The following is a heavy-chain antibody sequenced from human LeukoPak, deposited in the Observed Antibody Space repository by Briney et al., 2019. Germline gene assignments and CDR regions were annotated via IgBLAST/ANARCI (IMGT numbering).Heavy chain of an antibody. Sequence: ASVKVSCKASGYTFTGYYMHWVRQAPGQGLEWMGRINPNSGGTNYAQKFQGRVTMTRDTSISTAYMELSRLRSDDTAVYYCARERGYSYGLLDYWGQGTLVTVSS. CDR3: ARERGYSYGLLDY. D-gene: IGHD5-18*01. CDR1: GYTFTGYY. CDR2: INPNSGGT. J-gene: IGHJ4*02. V-gene: IGHV1-2*06.